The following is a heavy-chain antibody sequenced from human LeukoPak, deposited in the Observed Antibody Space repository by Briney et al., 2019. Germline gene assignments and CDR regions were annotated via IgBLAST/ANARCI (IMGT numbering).Heavy chain of an antibody. CDR1: GYTFTCYG. CDR2: ISAYNGNT. Sequence: GASVKVSCKASGYTFTCYGISWVRQAPRQGLEWMGWISAYNGNTNYAQKLQGRVTMTTDTSTSTAYMELRSLRSDDTAVYYCARDVVVTSLYYFDYWGQGTLVTVSS. V-gene: IGHV1-18*01. CDR3: ARDVVVTSLYYFDY. D-gene: IGHD2-21*02. J-gene: IGHJ4*02.